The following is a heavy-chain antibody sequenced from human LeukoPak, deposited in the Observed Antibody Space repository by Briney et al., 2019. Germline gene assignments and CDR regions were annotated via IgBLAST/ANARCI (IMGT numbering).Heavy chain of an antibody. CDR2: ISYDGSNK. CDR1: GFTFSSYA. CDR3: ARDEDGSYFDY. Sequence: GGSLRLSCAASGFTFSSYAMHWVRQAPGMGLEWVAVISYDGSNKYYADSVKGRFTISRDNSKNTLYLQMNSLRAEDTAVYYCARDEDGSYFDYWGQGTLVTVSS. V-gene: IGHV3-30-3*01. D-gene: IGHD1-26*01. J-gene: IGHJ4*02.